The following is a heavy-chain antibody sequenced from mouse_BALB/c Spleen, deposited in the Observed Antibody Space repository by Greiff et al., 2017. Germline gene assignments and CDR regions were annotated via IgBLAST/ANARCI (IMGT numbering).Heavy chain of an antibody. J-gene: IGHJ3*01. Sequence: QVQLQQPGAELVKPGASVKLSCKASGYTFTSYYMYWVKQRPGQGLEWIGYINPSTGYTEYNQKFKDKATLTADKSSSTAYMQLSSLTSEDSAVYYCARSSDGYYPWFAYWGQGTLVTVSA. CDR3: ARSSDGYYPWFAY. V-gene: IGHV1S26*01. CDR1: GYTFTSYY. D-gene: IGHD2-3*01. CDR2: INPSTGYT.